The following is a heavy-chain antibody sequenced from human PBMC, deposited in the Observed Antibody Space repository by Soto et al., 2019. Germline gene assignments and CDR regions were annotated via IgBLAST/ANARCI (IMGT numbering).Heavy chain of an antibody. V-gene: IGHV1-8*01. CDR2: MNPNSGNT. D-gene: IGHD6-6*01. CDR1: GYTFTNYN. CDR3: ARAEPYSTSSTFDY. Sequence: QVQLVQSGAEVKKPGASVKVSCKTSGYTFTNYNINWVRQATGQGLEWMGWMNPNSGNTGYAQKFQGRVTMTRNTSITTAYMELSSLRSGDTAVYYCARAEPYSTSSTFDYLGQGTLVTVSS. J-gene: IGHJ4*02.